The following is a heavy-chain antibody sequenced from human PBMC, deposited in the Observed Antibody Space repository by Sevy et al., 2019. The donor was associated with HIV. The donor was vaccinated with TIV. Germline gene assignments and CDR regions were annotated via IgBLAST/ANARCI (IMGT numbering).Heavy chain of an antibody. J-gene: IGHJ4*02. CDR3: VKDPLISLGADLFDY. Sequence: GESLKISCATSGFTFNSHGMHWVRQAPGKGLEWVSFIQYDGGNKNYAASVKGRFTISRDNSKNTLYLQLSSLRTEDTALYYCVKDPLISLGADLFDYWGQGTLVTVSS. D-gene: IGHD7-27*01. CDR2: IQYDGGNK. CDR1: GFTFNSHG. V-gene: IGHV3-30*02.